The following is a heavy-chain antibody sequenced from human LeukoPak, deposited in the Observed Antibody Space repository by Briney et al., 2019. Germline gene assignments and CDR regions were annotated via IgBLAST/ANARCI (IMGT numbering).Heavy chain of an antibody. CDR1: GYTFTSYG. D-gene: IGHD3-22*01. Sequence: ASVKDSCKASGYTFTSYGISWVRQAPGQGLEWMGWISAYNGNTNYAQKIQGRVTMTTDTSTSTAYMELRSLRSDDTAVYYCARSENYYDSSGYYLLRHWGQGTLVTVSS. CDR2: ISAYNGNT. CDR3: ARSENYYDSSGYYLLRH. J-gene: IGHJ1*01. V-gene: IGHV1-18*01.